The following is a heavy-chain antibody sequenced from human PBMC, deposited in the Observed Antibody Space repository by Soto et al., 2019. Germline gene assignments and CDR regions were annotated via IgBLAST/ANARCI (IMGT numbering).Heavy chain of an antibody. CDR2: ISAYNGNT. V-gene: IGHV1-18*01. J-gene: IGHJ3*02. CDR1: GYTFTSYG. Sequence: ASVKVSCKASGYTFTSYGISWVRQAPGQGLEWMGWISAYNGNTNYAQKLQGRVTMTTDTSTSTAYMELRSLRSDDTAVYYCARDYMSHDSNAPTPPGDAFDIWGQGTMVTVS. D-gene: IGHD3-22*01. CDR3: ARDYMSHDSNAPTPPGDAFDI.